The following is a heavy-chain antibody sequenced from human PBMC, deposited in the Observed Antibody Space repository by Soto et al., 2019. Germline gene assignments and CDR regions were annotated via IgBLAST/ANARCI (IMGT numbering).Heavy chain of an antibody. Sequence: PGGSLRLSCAASGFTFSKAWMNWVRQAPGKGLEWVGRIKSTPDGATTEYAAPVKGRFTISRDDSKNTLYLQMNGLKTEDTAMYYCFIFCMSASCYRSFDMWGQGTMVTVSS. CDR2: IKSTPDGATT. J-gene: IGHJ3*02. CDR3: FIFCMSASCYRSFDM. D-gene: IGHD2-2*02. CDR1: GFTFSKAW. V-gene: IGHV3-15*07.